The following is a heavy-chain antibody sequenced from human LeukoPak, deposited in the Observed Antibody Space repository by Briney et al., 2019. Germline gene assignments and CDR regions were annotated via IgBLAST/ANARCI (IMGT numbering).Heavy chain of an antibody. D-gene: IGHD6-19*01. Sequence: GASVKVSCKASGGTFSSYAISWVRQAPGQGLEWMGIINPSGGSTTYAQKFQGRVTMTRDTSTSTVYMELSSLRSEDTAVYYCARVDISGFDYWGQGTLVTVSS. J-gene: IGHJ4*02. CDR1: GGTFSSYA. CDR2: INPSGGST. CDR3: ARVDISGFDY. V-gene: IGHV1-46*01.